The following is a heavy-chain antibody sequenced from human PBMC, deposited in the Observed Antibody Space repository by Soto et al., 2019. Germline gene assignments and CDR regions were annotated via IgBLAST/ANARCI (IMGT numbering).Heavy chain of an antibody. CDR3: ARLYPSYDLLTGSQIYAFDI. J-gene: IGHJ3*02. V-gene: IGHV4-59*01. D-gene: IGHD3-9*01. CDR2: IYYSGFT. Sequence: QVQLQESGPGLVKPSETLSLTCTVSGDSISSSYWSWIRQSPGKGLEWIGYIYYSGFTNYNPSLKSRVTISVDTSKNQFSLKLSSVTAADTAVFYCARLYPSYDLLTGSQIYAFDIWGQGTMVTVSS. CDR1: GDSISSSY.